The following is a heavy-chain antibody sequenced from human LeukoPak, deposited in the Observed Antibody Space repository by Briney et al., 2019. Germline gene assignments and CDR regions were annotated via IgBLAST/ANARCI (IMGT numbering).Heavy chain of an antibody. CDR3: ARRYYDILTGPTDAFDI. V-gene: IGHV5-51*01. D-gene: IGHD3-9*01. Sequence: GESLKISCKGSGYRFTRYWIGWVRQMPGKGLEWMGIIYPGDSDTRYSPSFQGQVTISADKSIGTAYLQWSSLKASDTAMYYCARRYYDILTGPTDAFDIWGQGTMVTVSS. J-gene: IGHJ3*02. CDR1: GYRFTRYW. CDR2: IYPGDSDT.